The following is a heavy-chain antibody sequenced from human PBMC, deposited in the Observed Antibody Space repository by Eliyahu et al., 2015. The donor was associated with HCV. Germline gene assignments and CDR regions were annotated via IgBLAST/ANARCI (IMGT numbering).Heavy chain of an antibody. CDR3: ATESAPAATYYFDY. D-gene: IGHD2-15*01. V-gene: IGHV3-74*01. Sequence: EVQLVESGGGLAQPGESLXLSCAASGFTFSTXWFHWVRQAPGEGLVWVSRINNDGSSTSYTDSVKGRFTISRDNAKNTLYLQMNSLRVEDTAVYYCATESAPAATYYFDYWGQGVLVTVSS. J-gene: IGHJ4*02. CDR1: GFTFSTXW. CDR2: INNDGSST.